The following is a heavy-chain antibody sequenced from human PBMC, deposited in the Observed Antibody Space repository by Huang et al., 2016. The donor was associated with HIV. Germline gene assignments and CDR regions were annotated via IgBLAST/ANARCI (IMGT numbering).Heavy chain of an antibody. CDR1: GFTFSSYW. V-gene: IGHV3-7*01. J-gene: IGHJ4*02. Sequence: EVQLVESGGGLVQPGGSLRLSCAASGFTFSSYWMNWVRQAPGKGLEWVANIKQDGSEKYYVDSVKGRFTISRDNAKNSLYLQMNGLRTEDTAVYYYARGATSGFWGQGTLVTVSS. CDR2: IKQDGSEK. CDR3: ARGATSGF.